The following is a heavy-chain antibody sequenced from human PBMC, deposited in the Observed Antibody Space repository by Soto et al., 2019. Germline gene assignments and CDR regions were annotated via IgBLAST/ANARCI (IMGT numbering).Heavy chain of an antibody. CDR3: ARGSGYYSLYGMDA. CDR1: GFTFSSYS. CDR2: ISGSSSYI. Sequence: GGSLRLSCAASGFTFSSYSMNWVRQAPGKGLEWVSSISGSSSYIYYADSVKGRFTISRDNAKNSLYLQMNSLRAEDTAVYYCARGSGYYSLYGMDAWGQGTTVTVSS. D-gene: IGHD3-22*01. V-gene: IGHV3-21*01. J-gene: IGHJ6*02.